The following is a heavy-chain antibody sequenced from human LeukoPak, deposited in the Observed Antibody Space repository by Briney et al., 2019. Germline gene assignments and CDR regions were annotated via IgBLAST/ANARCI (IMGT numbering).Heavy chain of an antibody. CDR1: GGSISRYC. CDR3: ARTGSTGGY. CDR2: IYYSGST. D-gene: IGHD1-1*01. V-gene: IGHV4-59*01. J-gene: IGHJ4*02. Sequence: SETLSLTCTVSGGSISRYCWSWVRQPPGKGLEYIGNIYYSGSTNYNPSLKSRVTISLDTSRSQFSLKLTSVTAADTAVYYCARTGSTGGYWGQGTLVTVSS.